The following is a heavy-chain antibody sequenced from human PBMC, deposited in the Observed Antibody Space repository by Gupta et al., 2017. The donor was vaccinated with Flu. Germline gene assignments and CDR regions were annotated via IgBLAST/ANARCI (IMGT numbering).Heavy chain of an antibody. CDR3: ARNTLLTAVPYSAFDL. CDR2: VYYSGST. J-gene: IGHJ3*01. D-gene: IGHD4-17*01. Sequence: QLQLQESGPAVVKPSETLSLICTVSGGSISSTSHFWAWIRQPPGKGLEWIASVYYSGSTYYNPSLKSRVTIAADTSKNEFSLEMNLVTAADTATYYCARNTLLTAVPYSAFDLWGPGTMVTVSS. V-gene: IGHV4-39*01. CDR1: GGSISSTSHF.